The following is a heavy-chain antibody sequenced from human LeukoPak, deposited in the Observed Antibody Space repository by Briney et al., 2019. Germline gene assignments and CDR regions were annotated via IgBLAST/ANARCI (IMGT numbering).Heavy chain of an antibody. D-gene: IGHD1-26*01. CDR2: IILILGIA. CDR1: RGTFSSYA. CDR3: ARVIVGATGYYFDY. Sequence: SVKVSCKASRGTFSSYAISWVRQAPGQGLEWMGRIILILGIANYSQKFQGRVTITADKSTSTAYMELSSLRSEDTAVYYCARVIVGATGYYFDYWGQGTLVTVSS. J-gene: IGHJ4*02. V-gene: IGHV1-69*04.